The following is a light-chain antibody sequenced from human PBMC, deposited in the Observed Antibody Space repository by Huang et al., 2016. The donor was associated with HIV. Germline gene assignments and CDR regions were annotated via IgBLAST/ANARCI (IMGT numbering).Light chain of an antibody. CDR3: QQYYNTPRT. V-gene: IGKV4-1*01. CDR1: QNLLYTSNNANY. CDR2: WAA. Sequence: DIVLTQSPDSLAVSLGERATIGCKSSQNLLYTSNNANYLAWYQQKPGQPPRLLITWAATRESGVPDRFSGAGSETEFTLTISSLRGEDVAVYYCQQYYNTPRTFGQGPELGIK. J-gene: IGKJ2*01.